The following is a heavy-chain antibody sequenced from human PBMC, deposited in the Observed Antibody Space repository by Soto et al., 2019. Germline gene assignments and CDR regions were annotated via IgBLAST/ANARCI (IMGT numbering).Heavy chain of an antibody. D-gene: IGHD4-4*01. CDR2: IYHSGST. Sequence: QVQLQESGPGLVQPSGTLSLTCAVSGGSISSTNWWSWVRQPPGKGLEWIGEIYHSGSTNYNPSRKSRVIISVDKSKNQFSLKLSSVTAADTAVYYWARAYDYSSNCFDPWGQGTLVTVSS. CDR1: GGSISSTNW. J-gene: IGHJ5*02. CDR3: ARAYDYSSNCFDP. V-gene: IGHV4-4*02.